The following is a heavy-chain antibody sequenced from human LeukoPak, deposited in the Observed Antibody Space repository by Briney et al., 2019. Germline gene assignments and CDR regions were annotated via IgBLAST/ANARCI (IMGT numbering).Heavy chain of an antibody. V-gene: IGHV1-2*02. Sequence: ASVTVSFTASGYTFTGYFMHWLRQAPGPGPQRMGWINTDRGVTNYAQKFQGRVTMTEEASSRTVYMELSRLRYDDTAVYYCACERRVGAPELWLWGEGTLVSVSS. CDR2: INTDRGVT. CDR3: ACERRVGAPELWL. CDR1: GYTFTGYF. D-gene: IGHD3-16*01. J-gene: IGHJ4*02.